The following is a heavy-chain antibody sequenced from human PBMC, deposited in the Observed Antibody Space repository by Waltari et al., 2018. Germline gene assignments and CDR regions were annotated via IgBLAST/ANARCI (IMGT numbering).Heavy chain of an antibody. CDR3: ARHWKRSGYRFDP. CDR1: GGSISSGGYY. J-gene: IGHJ5*02. CDR2: IYYSGST. V-gene: IGHV4-39*01. D-gene: IGHD5-12*01. Sequence: QLRLQESGPGLVKPSETLSLTCTVSGGSISSGGYYWGWIRQSPGKGLEWIGSIYYSGSTHYNPTLESRVTISGDTSKNQFSLKVSSGTAADTAVYYCARHWKRSGYRFDPWGQGTLVTVSS.